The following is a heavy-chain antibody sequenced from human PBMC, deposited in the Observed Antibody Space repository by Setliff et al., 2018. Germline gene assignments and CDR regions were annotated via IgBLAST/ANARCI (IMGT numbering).Heavy chain of an antibody. D-gene: IGHD3-3*01. J-gene: IGHJ5*02. CDR3: ARASLGYDFWSGYYSPELWLDP. Sequence: LSLTCTVSGGSISSHYWSWIRQPPGKGLEWIGYIYYSGSTNYNPSLKSRVTISVDTSKNQSSLKLSSVTAADTAVYYCARASLGYDFWSGYYSPELWLDPWGQGTLVTVS. V-gene: IGHV4-59*11. CDR2: IYYSGST. CDR1: GGSISSHY.